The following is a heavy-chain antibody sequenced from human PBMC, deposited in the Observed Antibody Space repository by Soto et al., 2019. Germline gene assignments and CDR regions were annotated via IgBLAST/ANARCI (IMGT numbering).Heavy chain of an antibody. D-gene: IGHD3-22*01. CDR3: VLNDYYDSSGYYPHKYYFDY. Sequence: QVQLVQSGAEVKKPGASVKVSCKASGYTFTSYGISWVRQAPGQGLEWMGWISAYNGNTNYAQKLQGRVTMTTDTSTSTAYMELRSLRSDETAVYYCVLNDYYDSSGYYPHKYYFDYWGQGTLVTVSS. CDR2: ISAYNGNT. J-gene: IGHJ4*02. V-gene: IGHV1-18*01. CDR1: GYTFTSYG.